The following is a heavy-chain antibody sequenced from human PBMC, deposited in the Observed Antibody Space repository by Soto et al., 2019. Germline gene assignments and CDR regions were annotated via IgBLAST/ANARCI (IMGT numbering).Heavy chain of an antibody. CDR3: ASLYSGYDYYFDY. V-gene: IGHV4-31*03. CDR1: GGSISSGGYY. D-gene: IGHD5-12*01. J-gene: IGHJ4*02. CDR2: IYYSGST. Sequence: SETLSLTCTVSGGSISSGGYYWSWIRHHPGKGLEWIGYIYYSGSTYYNPSLKSRVTISVDTSKNQFSLKLSSVTAADTAVYYCASLYSGYDYYFDYWGQGTLVTVSS.